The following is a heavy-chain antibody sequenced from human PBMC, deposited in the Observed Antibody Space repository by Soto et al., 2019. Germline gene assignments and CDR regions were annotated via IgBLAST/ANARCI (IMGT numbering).Heavy chain of an antibody. CDR1: GGSISSYY. CDR2: IYYSGST. CDR3: ARADCSGGNGRGCYYYGMDV. Sequence: SETLSLTCTVSGGSISSYYWSWIRQPPGKGLEWIGYIYYSGSTNYNPSLKSRVTISVDTSKNQFSLKLSSVTAADTAVYYCARADCSGGNGRGCYYYGMDVWGQGTTVTVSS. D-gene: IGHD2-15*01. J-gene: IGHJ6*02. V-gene: IGHV4-59*01.